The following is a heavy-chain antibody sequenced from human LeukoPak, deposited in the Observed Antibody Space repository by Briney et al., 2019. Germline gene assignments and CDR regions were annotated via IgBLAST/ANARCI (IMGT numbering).Heavy chain of an antibody. Sequence: GESLKISCKGSGYSFTSYRIGWVCQMPGKGLEWMGIIYPGDSDTRYSPSFRGQVTISADKSISTAYLQWSSLKASDTAMYYCARSLRGAYYYYGMDVWGQGTTVTVSS. CDR3: ARSLRGAYYYYGMDV. D-gene: IGHD3-10*01. CDR1: GYSFTSYR. V-gene: IGHV5-51*01. J-gene: IGHJ6*02. CDR2: IYPGDSDT.